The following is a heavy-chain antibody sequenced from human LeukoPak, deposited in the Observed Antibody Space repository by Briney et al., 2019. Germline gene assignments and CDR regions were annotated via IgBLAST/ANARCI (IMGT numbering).Heavy chain of an antibody. J-gene: IGHJ4*02. CDR1: GFALSDYY. Sequence: GGSLRLSCAASGFALSDYYMSWIRQAPGKGLEWVSYISSSGIYTNYADSVKGRFTISRDNAKNSLYLQMNSLRAEDTAVYYCARDREYYFDYWGQGTLVTVSS. V-gene: IGHV3-11*06. CDR2: ISSSGIYT. CDR3: ARDREYYFDY.